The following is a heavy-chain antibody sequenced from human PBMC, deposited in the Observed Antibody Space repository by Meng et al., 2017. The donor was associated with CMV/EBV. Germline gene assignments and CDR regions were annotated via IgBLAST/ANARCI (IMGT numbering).Heavy chain of an antibody. CDR2: ISAYNGNT. CDR3: ARDLIAVRPGWFDP. Sequence: KASGYTFTTYGISWVRQAPGQGPEWMGWISAYNGNTNYAQRIQGRVTMTTDTSRSTAYMELRSLRYDDTAVYYCARDLIAVRPGWFDPWGQGTLVTVSS. D-gene: IGHD6-6*01. V-gene: IGHV1-18*01. CDR1: GYTFTTYG. J-gene: IGHJ5*02.